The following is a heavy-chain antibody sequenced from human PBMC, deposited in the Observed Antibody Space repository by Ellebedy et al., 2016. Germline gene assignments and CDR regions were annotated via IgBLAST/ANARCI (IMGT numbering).Heavy chain of an antibody. J-gene: IGHJ4*02. D-gene: IGHD3-22*01. V-gene: IGHV3-15*01. CDR3: TTEWYYYDSNSY. CDR1: GFTFSSAW. CDR2: IKSKTVGGTT. Sequence: GESLKISXAASGFTFSSAWMSWVRQAPGKGLEWVGRIKSKTVGGTTDYAAPVKGKFTISRDDSKNTLYLQMNGLKTEDTAVYYCTTEWYYYDSNSYWGQGTLVTVSS.